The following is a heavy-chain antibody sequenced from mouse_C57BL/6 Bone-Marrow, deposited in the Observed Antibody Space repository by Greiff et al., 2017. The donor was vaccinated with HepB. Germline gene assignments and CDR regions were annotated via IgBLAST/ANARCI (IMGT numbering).Heavy chain of an antibody. Sequence: VQLQESGPGLVQPSQSLSITCTVSGFSLTSYGVHWVRQSPGKGLEWLGVIWSGGSTDYNAAFISRLSISKDNSKSQVFFKMNSLQADDTAIYYCARLSPGAMDYWGQGTSVTVSS. J-gene: IGHJ4*01. CDR3: ARLSPGAMDY. V-gene: IGHV2-2*01. CDR2: IWSGGST. CDR1: GFSLTSYG.